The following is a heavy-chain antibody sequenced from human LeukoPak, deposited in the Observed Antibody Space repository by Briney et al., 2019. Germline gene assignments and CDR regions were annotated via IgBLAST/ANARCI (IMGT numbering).Heavy chain of an antibody. CDR1: GFTFSSYA. J-gene: IGHJ4*02. CDR3: AKSYYYGSGSPSLDY. Sequence: PGGSLRLSCAASGFTFSSYAMTWVRQAPGKGLEWVSGISGGNGATYYADSVKGRFTISTDNSKNTLYLQMNSLRVEDTAVYYCAKSYYYGSGSPSLDYWGQGTPVTVSS. D-gene: IGHD3-10*01. V-gene: IGHV3-23*01. CDR2: ISGGNGAT.